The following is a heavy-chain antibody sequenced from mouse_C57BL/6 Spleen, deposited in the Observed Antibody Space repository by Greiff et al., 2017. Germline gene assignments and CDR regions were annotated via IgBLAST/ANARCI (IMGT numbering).Heavy chain of an antibody. D-gene: IGHD2-1*01. Sequence: EVKLMESGGGLVQPGGSMKLSCVASGFTFSNYWMNWVRQSPEKGLEWVAQIRLKSDNYAKHYAESVKGRFTISRDDSKSSVYLQMNNLKAEDTGIYSCTGIDYDNYVYYYFDYWGQGTTLTVSS. CDR2: IRLKSDNYAK. CDR3: TGIDYDNYVYYYFDY. V-gene: IGHV6-3*01. CDR1: GFTFSNYW. J-gene: IGHJ2*01.